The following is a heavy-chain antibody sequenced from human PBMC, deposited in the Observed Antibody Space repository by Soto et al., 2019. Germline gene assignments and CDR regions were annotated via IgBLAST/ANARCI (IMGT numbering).Heavy chain of an antibody. Sequence: LSLTCAITGDSVSSNSAAWNWIRQSPSRGLEWLGRTYYRSKWYHDYAVSVRSRITINPDTSKNQFSLQLNSVTPDDTAVYFCARDRYSNTYFDYWGQGTLVTVSS. CDR2: TYYRSKWYH. V-gene: IGHV6-1*01. CDR3: ARDRYSNTYFDY. J-gene: IGHJ4*02. CDR1: GDSVSSNSAA. D-gene: IGHD4-4*01.